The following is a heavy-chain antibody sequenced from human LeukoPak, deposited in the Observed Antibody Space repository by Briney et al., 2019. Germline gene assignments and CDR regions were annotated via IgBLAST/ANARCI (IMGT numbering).Heavy chain of an antibody. J-gene: IGHJ4*02. D-gene: IGHD3-22*01. CDR1: GFTFSNAW. CDR3: ARRDYSDSSGYAPLFDF. V-gene: IGHV3-15*01. Sequence: GGSLRLSCAASGFTFSNAWMSWVRQAPGKGLEWVGRIKSKTDGGTTDYAAPVKGRFTISRDDSKNTLYLQMNSLRAEDTAIYYCARRDYSDSSGYAPLFDFWGQGTLVTVSS. CDR2: IKSKTDGGTT.